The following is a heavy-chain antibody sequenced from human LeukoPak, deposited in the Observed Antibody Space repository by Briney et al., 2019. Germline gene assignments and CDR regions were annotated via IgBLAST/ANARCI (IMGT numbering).Heavy chain of an antibody. J-gene: IGHJ4*02. D-gene: IGHD6-6*01. V-gene: IGHV1-58*01. CDR2: IVVGSGNT. CDR3: AAGMVLLVSRIPYFDG. CDR1: GYTFTSSD. Sequence: ASVKVSCKAFGYTFTSSDVQWVRQARGQGLEWIGWIVVGSGNTNYAQKFQERVTVTRDMSPSTAYMELSSLRSEGTTVYYCAAGMVLLVSRIPYFDGWGQGTMVTVSS.